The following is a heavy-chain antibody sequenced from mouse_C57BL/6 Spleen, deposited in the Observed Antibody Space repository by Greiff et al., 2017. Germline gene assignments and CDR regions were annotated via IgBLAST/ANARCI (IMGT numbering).Heavy chain of an antibody. V-gene: IGHV1-64*01. D-gene: IGHD2-4*01. CDR2: IHPNSGST. CDR1: GYTFTSYW. CDR3: AGGGDYDDGIYAMDY. J-gene: IGHJ4*01. Sequence: QVQLQQSGAELVKPGASVKLSCKASGYTFTSYWMHWVKQRPGQGLEWIGMIHPNSGSTNYNEKFKSKATLTVDKSSSTAYMQLSSLTSEDSAVYYCAGGGDYDDGIYAMDYWGQGTSVTVSS.